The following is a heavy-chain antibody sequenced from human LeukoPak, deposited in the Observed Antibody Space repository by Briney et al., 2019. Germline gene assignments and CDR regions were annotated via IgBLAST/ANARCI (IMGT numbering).Heavy chain of an antibody. CDR3: ARSGDGDFDS. J-gene: IGHJ4*02. Sequence: GGSLRLSCAASGFTFSAYWMHWVRQGPGKGLLWVSHITGDGSNTNYADSVKGRFTISRDNAKSTLYLQLNSLRPEDSAVYYCARSGDGDFDSWGQGTLVTVSS. V-gene: IGHV3-74*01. CDR1: GFTFSAYW. CDR2: ITGDGSNT. D-gene: IGHD1-26*01.